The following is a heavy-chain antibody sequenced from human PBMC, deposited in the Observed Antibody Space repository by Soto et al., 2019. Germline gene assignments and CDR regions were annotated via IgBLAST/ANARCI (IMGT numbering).Heavy chain of an antibody. CDR3: ARDRGSYGMDV. CDR2: VSPSGTT. Sequence: SETLSLTCTVSGDSISVGSYWSWIRQHPGKGLEWIGYVSPSGTTYYNPSLKSRVSISTDRSKNQFSLEVSSVTAADTAVYYCARDRGSYGMDVWGQGTTVTVSS. CDR1: GDSISVGSY. J-gene: IGHJ6*02. V-gene: IGHV4-31*03.